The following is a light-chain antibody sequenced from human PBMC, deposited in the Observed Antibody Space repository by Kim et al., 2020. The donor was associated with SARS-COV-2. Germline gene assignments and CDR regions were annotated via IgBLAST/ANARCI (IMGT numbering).Light chain of an antibody. CDR1: SSDVGAYDY. Sequence: QSALTQPASVSGSPGQSITISCTGTSSDVGAYDYVSWYQQHPGKAPKLMIYGVRNRPSGDSNRFSGSKSGNTASLTISGLQAEDEADYYCSSYTSSRTAIFGGGTQLPVL. CDR3: SSYTSSRTAI. J-gene: IGLJ2*01. CDR2: GVR. V-gene: IGLV2-14*03.